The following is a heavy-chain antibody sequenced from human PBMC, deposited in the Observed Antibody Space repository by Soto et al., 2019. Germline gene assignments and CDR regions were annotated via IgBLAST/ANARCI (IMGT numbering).Heavy chain of an antibody. CDR2: IYYSGTT. D-gene: IGHD2-2*01. Sequence: QLQLQESGPGLVKPSETLSLTCTVSSASISSSSYTWGWIRQPPGKGLEWIGSIYYSGTTYYNPSLNSRVTVSVDTSKNQFSLKVTSVTAADTAVYYCARLHGYCTRSSCHGHYAMDVWGQGTTVTVSS. V-gene: IGHV4-39*01. CDR1: SASISSSSYT. J-gene: IGHJ6*02. CDR3: ARLHGYCTRSSCHGHYAMDV.